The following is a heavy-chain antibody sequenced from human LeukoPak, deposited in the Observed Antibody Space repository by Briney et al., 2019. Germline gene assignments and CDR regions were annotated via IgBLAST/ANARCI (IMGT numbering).Heavy chain of an antibody. CDR1: GFTFSVYY. J-gene: IGHJ3*02. Sequence: PGGSLRLSWAASGFTFSVYYMSWIRQAPGKGLEWVSYIGSGGSTKYYADSVKGRFTISRDNAKNSLYLQMNGLRAEDTAVYYCARVGRAMTAAGFGAFDIWGQGTMVTVSS. CDR2: IGSGGSTK. D-gene: IGHD6-13*01. V-gene: IGHV3-11*01. CDR3: ARVGRAMTAAGFGAFDI.